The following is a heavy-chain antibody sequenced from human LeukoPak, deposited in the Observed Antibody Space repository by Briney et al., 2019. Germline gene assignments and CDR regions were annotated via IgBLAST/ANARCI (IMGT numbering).Heavy chain of an antibody. Sequence: GGSLRLSCAASGFTFDDYAMHWVRQAPGKGLEWVSGISWNSGSIGYADSVKGRFTISRDNAKNSLYLQMNSLRAEGTALYYCAKESPYSSSWFDYWGQGTLVTVSS. D-gene: IGHD6-13*01. CDR3: AKESPYSSSWFDY. V-gene: IGHV3-9*01. J-gene: IGHJ4*02. CDR2: ISWNSGSI. CDR1: GFTFDDYA.